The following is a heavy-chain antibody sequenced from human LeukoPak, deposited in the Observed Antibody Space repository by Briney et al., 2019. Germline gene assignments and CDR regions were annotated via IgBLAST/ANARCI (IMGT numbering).Heavy chain of an antibody. J-gene: IGHJ4*02. CDR3: ARVQELLADY. Sequence: ASVKVSCKASGYTFTSHGITWVRQAPGQGLEWMGGISTYNVNTNYAQKLQGRVTMTTDTSTSTAYMELRSLRSDDTAVYYCARVQELLADYWGQGTLVTVSS. CDR2: ISTYNVNT. CDR1: GYTFTSHG. V-gene: IGHV1-18*04. D-gene: IGHD1-26*01.